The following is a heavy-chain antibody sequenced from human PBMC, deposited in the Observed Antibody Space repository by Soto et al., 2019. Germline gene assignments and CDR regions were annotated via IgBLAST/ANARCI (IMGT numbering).Heavy chain of an antibody. CDR2: IYYSGST. V-gene: IGHV4-39*01. CDR1: GGSISSSSYY. D-gene: IGHD3-10*01. J-gene: IGHJ4*02. CDR3: ARHGLLELSRVGFGELLADPFFDY. Sequence: SETLSLTCTVSGGSISSSSYYWGWIRQPPGKGLEWIGSIYYSGSTYYNPSLKSRVTISVDTSKNQFSLKLSSATAADTAVYYCARHGLLELSRVGFGELLADPFFDYWGQGTLVTVSS.